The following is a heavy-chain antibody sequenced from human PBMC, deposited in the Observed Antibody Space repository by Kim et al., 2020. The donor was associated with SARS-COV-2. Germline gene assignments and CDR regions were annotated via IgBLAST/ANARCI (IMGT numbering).Heavy chain of an antibody. CDR2: INHSGST. CDR1: GGSFSGYY. V-gene: IGHV4-34*01. J-gene: IGHJ4*02. Sequence: SETLSLTCAVYGGSFSGYYWSWIRQPPGKGLEWIGEINHSGSTNYNPSLKSRVTISVDTSKNQFSLKLSSVTAADTAVYYCARGGGAAKGPGVDYWGQGTLVTVSS. D-gene: IGHD2-15*01. CDR3: ARGGGAAKGPGVDY.